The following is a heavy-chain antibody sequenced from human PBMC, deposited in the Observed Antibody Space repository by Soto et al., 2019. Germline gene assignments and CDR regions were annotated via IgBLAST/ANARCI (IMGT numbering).Heavy chain of an antibody. CDR1: GDSVNTHDW. Sequence: SETLSLTCAFPGDSVNTHDWWAWVRQPPGKRPEWIGEISHNDLKNYHPFLKTRLSFSISRDRSSLQFSVSLRSVTATDTALYYCARDNDFWSGYRRSNWFDPWGQGTLVTVSS. CDR2: ISHNDLK. CDR3: ARDNDFWSGYRRSNWFDP. J-gene: IGHJ5*02. V-gene: IGHV4-4*02. D-gene: IGHD3-3*01.